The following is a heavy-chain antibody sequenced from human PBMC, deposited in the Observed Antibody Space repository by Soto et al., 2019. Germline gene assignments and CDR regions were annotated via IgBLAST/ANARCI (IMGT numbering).Heavy chain of an antibody. D-gene: IGHD6-13*01. CDR3: AREHMAAGGHFDC. J-gene: IGHJ4*02. V-gene: IGHV1-3*01. CDR2: INAGNGNT. Sequence: QVQLVQSGAEVKKPGASVKVSCKASGYSFTTYAMHWVRQAPGQRPEWMGWINAGNGNTKYSQNFQGRVTITRDTSASTAYMELKRLRSEDTAVYYCAREHMAAGGHFDCWGQGTLVTVSS. CDR1: GYSFTTYA.